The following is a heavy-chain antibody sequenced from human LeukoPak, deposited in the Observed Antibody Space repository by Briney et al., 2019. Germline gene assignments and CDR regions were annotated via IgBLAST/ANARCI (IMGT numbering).Heavy chain of an antibody. V-gene: IGHV1-46*01. CDR1: GYTFTSYY. CDR3: ARGVFYTRYSSSSNSDY. D-gene: IGHD6-6*01. Sequence: GASVKVSCKASGYTFTSYYMHWVRQAPGQGLEWMGIINPSGGSTSYAQKFQGRVTMTRDTSTSTVYMELSSLRSEDTAVYYCARGVFYTRYSSSSNSDYWGQGTLVTVSS. J-gene: IGHJ4*02. CDR2: INPSGGST.